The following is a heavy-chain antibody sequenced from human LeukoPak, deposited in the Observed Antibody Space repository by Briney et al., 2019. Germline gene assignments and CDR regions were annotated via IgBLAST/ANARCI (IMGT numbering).Heavy chain of an antibody. V-gene: IGHV1-18*01. CDR1: GYTFTSYG. CDR3: ARSEKAYCGGVCDNYHMDV. D-gene: IGHD2-21*02. J-gene: IGHJ6*03. CDR2: ISHYSGNT. Sequence: ASVTVSCKASGYTFTSYGISWVRQAPGQGLEWMGWISHYSGNTIYAQKFQGRVSMTTDTSTSTALMELRNLRSDDTAVYYCARSEKAYCGGVCDNYHMDVWGRGTTVTVSS.